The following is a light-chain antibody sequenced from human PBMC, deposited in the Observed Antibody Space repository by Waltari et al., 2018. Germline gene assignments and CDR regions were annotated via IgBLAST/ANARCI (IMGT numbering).Light chain of an antibody. Sequence: QSALTQPRSVSGSRGQSVTISCTGTNSDVVGYDTVSWYQQYPGKAPKVIIYDVTKRSSGVPDRFSGSKSGNTASLTISGLQTEDEADYYCSSYTATNTLIFGGGTKVTAL. CDR3: SSYTATNTLI. CDR1: NSDVVGYDT. J-gene: IGLJ2*01. V-gene: IGLV2-11*01. CDR2: DVT.